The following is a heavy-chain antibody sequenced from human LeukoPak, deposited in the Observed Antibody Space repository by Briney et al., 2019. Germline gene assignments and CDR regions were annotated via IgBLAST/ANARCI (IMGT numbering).Heavy chain of an antibody. D-gene: IGHD1-26*01. CDR1: GFTFSSHW. CDR3: ARDVPLMGASKTRYFDY. J-gene: IGHJ4*02. CDR2: INHNGNVD. Sequence: PGGSLRLSCAASGFTFSSHWMNWARQAPGKGLEWVASINHNGNVDYYVDSVKGRFTISRDNAKNSLYLQMSSLRAEDTAIYYCARDVPLMGASKTRYFDYWGQGTLVTVSS. V-gene: IGHV3-7*01.